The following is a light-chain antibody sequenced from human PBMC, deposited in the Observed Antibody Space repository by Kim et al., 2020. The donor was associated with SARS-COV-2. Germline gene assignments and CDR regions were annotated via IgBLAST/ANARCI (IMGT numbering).Light chain of an antibody. J-gene: IGLJ1*01. V-gene: IGLV3-1*01. CDR3: QAWDSSTSYV. Sequence: SYELTQPPSVSVSPGQTASITCSGDKLGDKYACWYQQKPGQSPVLVIYQDSKRPSGIPERFSGSNSGNTATLTISGTQAMDEADDYCQAWDSSTSYVF. CDR2: QDS. CDR1: KLGDKY.